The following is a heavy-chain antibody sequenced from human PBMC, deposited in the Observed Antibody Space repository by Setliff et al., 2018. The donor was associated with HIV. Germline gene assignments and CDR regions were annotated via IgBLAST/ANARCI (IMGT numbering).Heavy chain of an antibody. V-gene: IGHV4-39*01. D-gene: IGHD3-10*01. J-gene: IGHJ4*02. CDR3: SRHAPSGELYYFDY. CDR1: GDSITSSSSSHY. Sequence: SETLSLTCSVSGDSITSSSSSHYWGWIRQPPGKGLEWIGSIYYSGSTYYNPSLQSRVTISVHTSKNHFSLKLSSVTAADTALYYCSRHAPSGELYYFDYWGQGTLVTVSS. CDR2: IYYSGST.